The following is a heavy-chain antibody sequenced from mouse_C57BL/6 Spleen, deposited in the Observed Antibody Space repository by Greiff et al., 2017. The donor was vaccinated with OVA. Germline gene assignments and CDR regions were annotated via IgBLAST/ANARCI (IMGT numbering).Heavy chain of an antibody. V-gene: IGHV1-72*01. CDR2: IDPNSGGT. Sequence: VQLQQPGAELVKPGASVKLSCKASGYTFTSYWMHWVKQRPGRGLERIGRIDPNSGGTKYNEKFKSKATLTVDKPSSTAYMQLSSLTSEDSAVYYCAREEDYDGLYAMDYWGQGTSVTVSS. CDR3: AREEDYDGLYAMDY. D-gene: IGHD2-4*01. CDR1: GYTFTSYW. J-gene: IGHJ4*01.